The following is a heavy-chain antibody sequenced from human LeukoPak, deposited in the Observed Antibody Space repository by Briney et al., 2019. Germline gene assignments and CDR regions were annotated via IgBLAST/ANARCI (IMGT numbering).Heavy chain of an antibody. CDR1: GGSISSSSYY. CDR3: AGEYAY. Sequence: PSETLSLTCTVSGGSISSSSYYWNWIRQPAGKGLEWIGLIYTSGSTNYNPSLKSRVTISVDTSKNQVSLKLSSVTAADTAVYYCAGEYAYWGQGTLVTVSS. J-gene: IGHJ4*02. CDR2: IYTSGST. D-gene: IGHD2-2*01. V-gene: IGHV4-61*02.